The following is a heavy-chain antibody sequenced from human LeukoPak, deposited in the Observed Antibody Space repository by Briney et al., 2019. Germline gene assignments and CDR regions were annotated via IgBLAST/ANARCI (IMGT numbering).Heavy chain of an antibody. CDR3: ARDHAISVAGSGLDY. CDR2: ISYDGSNE. J-gene: IGHJ4*02. V-gene: IGHV3-30*14. D-gene: IGHD6-19*01. CDR1: GFTFSSYA. Sequence: GGSLRLSCAASGFTFSSYAMHWVRQAPGKGLEWVAVISYDGSNEYYADSGKGRFTISRDNSKNTLYLQMNSLRAEDAAVYYCARDHAISVAGSGLDYWGQGTLVTVSA.